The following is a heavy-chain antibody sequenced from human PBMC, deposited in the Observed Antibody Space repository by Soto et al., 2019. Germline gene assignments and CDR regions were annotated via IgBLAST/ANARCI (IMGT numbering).Heavy chain of an antibody. CDR1: GFTFSSYE. D-gene: IGHD2-21*02. J-gene: IGHJ4*02. CDR2: ISSSGSTI. Sequence: EVQLVESGGGLVQPGGSLRLSCAASGFTFSSYEMNWVRQAPGKGLEWVSYISSSGSTIYYADSVKGRFTISRDNAKNSLYLQMNSLRAEDTAVYYCASFSWVVTALSDYWGQGTLVTVSS. V-gene: IGHV3-48*03. CDR3: ASFSWVVTALSDY.